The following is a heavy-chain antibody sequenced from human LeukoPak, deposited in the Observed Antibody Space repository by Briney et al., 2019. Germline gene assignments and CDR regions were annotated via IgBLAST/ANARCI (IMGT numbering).Heavy chain of an antibody. CDR2: TSSSSSYI. J-gene: IGHJ4*02. CDR3: ARDQQWLGSYFDY. D-gene: IGHD6-19*01. Sequence: GGSLRLSCAASGFTFSTYSMNWVRQAPGKGLEWVSSTSSSSSYIYYADSVKGRFTISRDNAKNSLYLQMNSLRAEDTAVYYCARDQQWLGSYFDYWGQGTLVTVSS. V-gene: IGHV3-21*01. CDR1: GFTFSTYS.